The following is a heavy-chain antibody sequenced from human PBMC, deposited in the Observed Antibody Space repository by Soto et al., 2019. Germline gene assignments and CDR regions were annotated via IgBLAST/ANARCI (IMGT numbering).Heavy chain of an antibody. CDR1: GFTFSSYD. CDR2: IGTAGDT. Sequence: EVQLVESGGGLVQPGGSLRLSCAASGFTFSSYDMHWVRQATGKGLEWVSAIGTAGDTYYPGSVKGRFTISRENAKNSLYLQMNSLRAGDTAVYYCARDADGVVVPAGAFDIWGQGTMVTVSS. V-gene: IGHV3-13*01. D-gene: IGHD2-2*01. J-gene: IGHJ3*02. CDR3: ARDADGVVVPAGAFDI.